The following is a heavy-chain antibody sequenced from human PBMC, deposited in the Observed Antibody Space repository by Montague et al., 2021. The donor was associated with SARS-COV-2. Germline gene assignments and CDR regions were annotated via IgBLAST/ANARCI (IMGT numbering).Heavy chain of an antibody. D-gene: IGHD3-10*01. CDR1: GGPMSSYH. Sequence: SETLSLTCSVSGGPMSSYHWVWIRQPPGKGLEWIGYVSYRGSTNYNHSLKSRVTISLDTYKNRFSLRVTSVTAAATAVYYCARDGRYYYDQWGQGILVTVSS. J-gene: IGHJ4*02. CDR3: ARDGRYYYDQ. V-gene: IGHV4-59*01. CDR2: VSYRGST.